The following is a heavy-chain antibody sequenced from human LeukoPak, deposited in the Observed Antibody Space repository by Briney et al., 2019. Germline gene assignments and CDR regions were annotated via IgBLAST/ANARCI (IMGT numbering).Heavy chain of an antibody. Sequence: GGSLRLSCAASGFTFDDYGMTWVRQVPGKGLEWVSGINWNGDSTGYADSTKGRFTISRDNAKKSLYLQMNSLRAEGTAVYYCARRGTTYCTVDSCHPNWFDPWGQGTLVTVSS. V-gene: IGHV3-20*04. D-gene: IGHD2-15*01. CDR3: ARRGTTYCTVDSCHPNWFDP. CDR2: INWNGDST. CDR1: GFTFDDYG. J-gene: IGHJ5*02.